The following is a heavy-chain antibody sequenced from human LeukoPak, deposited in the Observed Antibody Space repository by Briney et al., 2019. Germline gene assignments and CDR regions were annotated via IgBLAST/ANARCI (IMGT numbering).Heavy chain of an antibody. Sequence: PETLSLTCAVYGGSFSGYYWSWIRQPPGKGLEWIGEINHSGSTNYNPSLKSRVTISVDTSKNQFSLKLSSVTAADTAVYYCARYYSRADYWGQGTLVTVSS. V-gene: IGHV4-34*01. CDR1: GGSFSGYY. J-gene: IGHJ4*02. CDR3: ARYYSRADY. D-gene: IGHD6-13*01. CDR2: INHSGST.